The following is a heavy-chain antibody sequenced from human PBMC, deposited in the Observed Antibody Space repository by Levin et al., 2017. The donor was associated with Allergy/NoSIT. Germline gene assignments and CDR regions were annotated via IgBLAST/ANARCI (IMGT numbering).Heavy chain of an antibody. J-gene: IGHJ4*02. V-gene: IGHV3-23*01. Sequence: GESLKISCAASGFTFSSYAMSWVRQAPGKGLEWVSAISGSGGSTYYADSVKGRFTISRDNSKNTLYLQMNSLRAEDTAVYYCAKFIAAAGGGFDYWGQGTLVTVSS. D-gene: IGHD6-13*01. CDR3: AKFIAAAGGGFDY. CDR2: ISGSGGST. CDR1: GFTFSSYA.